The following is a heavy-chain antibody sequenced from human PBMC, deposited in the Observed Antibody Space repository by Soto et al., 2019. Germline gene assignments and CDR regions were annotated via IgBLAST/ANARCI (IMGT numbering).Heavy chain of an antibody. D-gene: IGHD6-13*01. J-gene: IGHJ4*02. V-gene: IGHV1-3*01. CDR2: IDAGNGRT. CDR3: ARGRWSQTTADYYLDY. Sequence: ASVKVSCKASGYTFNNYAVHWVRQAPGQRFEWMGWIDAGNGRTKYSQKFQGRVTITRDTSASTAYRELSSLRSEDTAVYYCARGRWSQTTADYYLDYWGQGTLGTVSS. CDR1: GYTFNNYA.